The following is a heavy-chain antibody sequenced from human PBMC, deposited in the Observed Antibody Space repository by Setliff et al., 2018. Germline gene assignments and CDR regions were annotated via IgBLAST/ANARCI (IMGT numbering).Heavy chain of an antibody. Sequence: ASVKVSCKAFGYTFAKYGTSWVRQAPGQGLEWMGWISGYNGYTVYAQKLQGRVTLTTDTSTGTAYMEVRSLRSDDTAVYYCARDRKEIVVKPPAASLDYWGQGTQVTVSS. CDR2: ISGYNGYT. CDR3: ARDRKEIVVKPPAASLDY. V-gene: IGHV1-18*01. CDR1: GYTFAKYG. J-gene: IGHJ4*02. D-gene: IGHD2-2*01.